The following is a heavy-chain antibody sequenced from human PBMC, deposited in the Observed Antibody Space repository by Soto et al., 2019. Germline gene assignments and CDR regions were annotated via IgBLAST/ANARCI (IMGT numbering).Heavy chain of an antibody. Sequence: ASVKVSCKASGGTFSSYAISWVRQAPGQGLEWMGGIIPIFGTANYAQKFQGRVTITADESTSTAYMELSSLRSEDTAVYYCARDSAAAGTYNWFGPQGQGTLFTVSS. CDR1: GGTFSSYA. V-gene: IGHV1-69*13. J-gene: IGHJ5*02. CDR2: IIPIFGTA. D-gene: IGHD6-13*01. CDR3: ARDSAAAGTYNWFGP.